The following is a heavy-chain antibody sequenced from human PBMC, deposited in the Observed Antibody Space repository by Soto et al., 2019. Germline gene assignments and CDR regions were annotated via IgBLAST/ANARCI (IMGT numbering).Heavy chain of an antibody. Sequence: HPGGSLRLSCAASGFTFSSYWMSWVRQAPGKGLEWVANIKQDGSEKYYVDSVKGRFTISRDNAKNSLYLQMNSLRAEDTAVYYCAKILQLGDYAYYYYGMDVWGQGTTVTVSS. CDR3: AKILQLGDYAYYYYGMDV. CDR1: GFTFSSYW. D-gene: IGHD4-17*01. CDR2: IKQDGSEK. J-gene: IGHJ6*02. V-gene: IGHV3-7*02.